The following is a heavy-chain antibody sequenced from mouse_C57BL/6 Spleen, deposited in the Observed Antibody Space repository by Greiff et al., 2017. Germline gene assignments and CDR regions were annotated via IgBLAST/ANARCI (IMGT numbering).Heavy chain of an antibody. CDR3: ARHEIPLADYRDYAMDY. J-gene: IGHJ4*01. CDR1: GYTFTEYT. D-gene: IGHD2-14*01. Sequence: VQLKESGAELVKPGASVKLSCKASGYTFTEYTIHWVKQRSGQGLEWIGWFYPGSGSIKYNEKFKDKATLTADKSSSTVYMELSRLTSEDSAVYFCARHEIPLADYRDYAMDYWGQGTSVTVSS. V-gene: IGHV1-62-2*01. CDR2: FYPGSGSI.